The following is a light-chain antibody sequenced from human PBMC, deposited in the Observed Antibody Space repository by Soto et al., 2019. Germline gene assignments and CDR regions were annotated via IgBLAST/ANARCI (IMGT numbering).Light chain of an antibody. Sequence: EVVLTQSPATLSLSPGERATLSCTASQSVTTYLAWYQQKPGQAPRLRISDASTRATGIPARFSVSGSGTDFTLPISSLEPEDFAVYYCPQRSTWPPGLTFGPGTKVDI. J-gene: IGKJ3*01. V-gene: IGKV3-11*01. CDR1: QSVTTY. CDR3: PQRSTWPPGLT. CDR2: DAS.